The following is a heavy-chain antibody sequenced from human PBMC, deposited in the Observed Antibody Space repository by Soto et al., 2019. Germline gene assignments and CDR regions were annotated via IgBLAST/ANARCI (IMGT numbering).Heavy chain of an antibody. CDR2: IIYTGDT. J-gene: IGHJ4*02. CDR3: VRHAQWLIRAY. Sequence: SETLSLTCNVSGASISSYNYWGWFRQPPGKGLEWIGSIIYTGDTIYNPSLQSRLTRFVDTSKNQFSLKLSSVTAADTAVYYCVRHAQWLIRAYWGQGSLVTVSS. D-gene: IGHD6-19*01. V-gene: IGHV4-39*01. CDR1: GASISSYNY.